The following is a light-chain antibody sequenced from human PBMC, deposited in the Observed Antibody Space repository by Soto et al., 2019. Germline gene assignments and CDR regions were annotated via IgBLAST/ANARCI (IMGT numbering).Light chain of an antibody. CDR2: GNN. CDR1: SSNIGAPFD. Sequence: QSVLTQPPSVSGAPGQTVTISCSGSSSNIGAPFDVYWYRHLPGTAPKLLIYGNNNRPSGVPDRFSGSKSGTSASLTITGLQAEDEAVYYCQSYDSSLSSVIFGGGTKLTVL. J-gene: IGLJ2*01. V-gene: IGLV1-40*01. CDR3: QSYDSSLSSVI.